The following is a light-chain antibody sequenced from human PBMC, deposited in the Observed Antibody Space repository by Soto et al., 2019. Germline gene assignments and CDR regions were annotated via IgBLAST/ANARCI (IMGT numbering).Light chain of an antibody. CDR2: GAS. Sequence: IGLTQSPGTLSLSPGERATLSCRASQSVSSSYLAWYQQKPGQAPRLLIYGASSRATGIPDRFSGSGSGTDFTLTISRLEPGDFAVYYCQQYGSSPWAFGQGTKV. J-gene: IGKJ1*01. CDR3: QQYGSSPWA. CDR1: QSVSSSY. V-gene: IGKV3-20*01.